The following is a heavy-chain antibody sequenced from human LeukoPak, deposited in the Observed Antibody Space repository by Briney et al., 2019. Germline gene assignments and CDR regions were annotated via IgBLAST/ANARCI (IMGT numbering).Heavy chain of an antibody. J-gene: IGHJ4*02. CDR2: IFYDGSNK. V-gene: IGHV3-30-3*01. D-gene: IGHD3-10*01. Sequence: PGRSLRLSCAASGFTFSTYAMHWVHQAPGKGLEWVAVIFYDGSNKYYADSVKGRFTISRDNSENTLYLQMTSLRAEDTAIYYCARDDLDMMVLPSGPGDYWGQGTLVTVSS. CDR3: ARDDLDMMVLPSGPGDY. CDR1: GFTFSTYA.